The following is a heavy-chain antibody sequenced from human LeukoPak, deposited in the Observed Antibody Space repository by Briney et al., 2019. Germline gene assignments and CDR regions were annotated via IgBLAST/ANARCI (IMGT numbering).Heavy chain of an antibody. D-gene: IGHD2-8*01. CDR3: ARDQGIVLMVYAIAAIDY. J-gene: IGHJ4*02. CDR1: GFTFSSYS. Sequence: GGSLRLSCAASGFTFSSYSMNWVRQAPVKGLEWVSSISSSSSYIYYADSVKGRFTISRDNAKNSLYLQMNSLRAEDTAVYYCARDQGIVLMVYAIAAIDYWGQGTLVTVSS. V-gene: IGHV3-21*01. CDR2: ISSSSSYI.